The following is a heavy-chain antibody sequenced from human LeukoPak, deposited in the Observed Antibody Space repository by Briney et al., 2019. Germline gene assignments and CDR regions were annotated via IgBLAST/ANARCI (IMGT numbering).Heavy chain of an antibody. CDR3: ARVVGYCSGGSCYGWFDP. J-gene: IGHJ5*02. Sequence: GGSLRLSCAASGFTVTSNYMSWVRQAPGKGLEWVSVIYSGGSIYYADSVKGRFTISRDNSKNTLYLQMNSLRAEDTAVYYCARVVGYCSGGSCYGWFDPWGQGTLVTVSS. V-gene: IGHV3-66*01. D-gene: IGHD2-15*01. CDR2: IYSGGSI. CDR1: GFTVTSNY.